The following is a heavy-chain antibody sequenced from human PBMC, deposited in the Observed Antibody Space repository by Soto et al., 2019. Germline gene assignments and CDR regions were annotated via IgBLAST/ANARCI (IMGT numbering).Heavy chain of an antibody. CDR2: IYYSGST. CDR1: GGSISSYY. Sequence: SETLSLTCTVSGGSISSYYWSWIRQPPGKGLEWIGYIYYSGSTNYNPSLKSRVTISVDTSKNQFSLKLSSVTAADTAVHYCARDKRVAGPKGAFNWFDPWGQGTLVTVSS. J-gene: IGHJ5*02. CDR3: ARDKRVAGPKGAFNWFDP. V-gene: IGHV4-59*01. D-gene: IGHD6-19*01.